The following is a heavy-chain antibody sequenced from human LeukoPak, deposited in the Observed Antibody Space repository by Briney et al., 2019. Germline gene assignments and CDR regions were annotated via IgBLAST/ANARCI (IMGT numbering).Heavy chain of an antibody. V-gene: IGHV4-39*07. J-gene: IGHJ4*02. CDR2: INHSGST. CDR3: ARTTMIAHATNY. CDR1: GGSISSSSYY. D-gene: IGHD3-22*01. Sequence: SETLSLTCTVSGGSISSSSYYWSWIRQPPGKGLEWIGEINHSGSTNYNPSLKSRVTISVDTSKNQFSLKLSSVTAADTAVYYCARTTMIAHATNYWGQGTLVTVSS.